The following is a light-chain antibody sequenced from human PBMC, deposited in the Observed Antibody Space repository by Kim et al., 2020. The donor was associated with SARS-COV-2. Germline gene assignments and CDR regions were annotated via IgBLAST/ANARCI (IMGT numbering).Light chain of an antibody. CDR1: HNINSW. CDR3: QQYSDYPWT. Sequence: ASVGDRVTITCRASHNINSWLAWYQQKPVKAPKVLIDQASALKSGVPSRFSGGGSGTEFTLTINSLQSDDFATYHCQQYSDYPWTFGQGTKVDIK. J-gene: IGKJ1*01. V-gene: IGKV1-5*03. CDR2: QAS.